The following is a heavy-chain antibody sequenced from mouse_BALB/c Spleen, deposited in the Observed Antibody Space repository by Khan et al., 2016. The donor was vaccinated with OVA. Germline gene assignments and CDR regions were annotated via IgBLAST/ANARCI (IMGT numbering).Heavy chain of an antibody. Sequence: EVKLVESGGGLVQPGGSRKLSCAASGFTFNNYGMHWVRQAPEQGLEWVAYISGDSNTIYYVDSVKGRFTISRDNPKNTLFLQMTSLMSEDTAMYYCATSYFYGYYFDYWGPGTTLTVS. CDR3: ATSYFYGYYFDY. J-gene: IGHJ2*01. V-gene: IGHV5-17*02. CDR1: GFTFNNYG. D-gene: IGHD1-1*01. CDR2: ISGDSNTI.